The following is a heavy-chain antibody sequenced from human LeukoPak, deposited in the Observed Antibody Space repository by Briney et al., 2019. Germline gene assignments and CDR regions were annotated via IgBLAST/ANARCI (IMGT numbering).Heavy chain of an antibody. V-gene: IGHV1-8*01. Sequence: ASVKVSCKASGYTFTSYDVNWVRQATGQGLEWMGWTNPNSGNTGYAQKFQGRVTMTRNTSISTAYMELSSLTSEDTAVYYCAREGEYGSGSYLNPWGQGTLVTVSS. D-gene: IGHD3-10*01. CDR1: GYTFTSYD. CDR2: TNPNSGNT. J-gene: IGHJ5*02. CDR3: AREGEYGSGSYLNP.